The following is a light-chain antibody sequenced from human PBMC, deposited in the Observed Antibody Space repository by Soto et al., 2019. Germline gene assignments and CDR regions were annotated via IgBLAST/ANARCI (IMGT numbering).Light chain of an antibody. CDR3: SSYTSSSEV. CDR2: DVS. Sequence: QSVLTQPASVSVSPGESITISCTGTSSDVGGYNYVSWYQQHPGKAPKLMIYDVSNRPSGVSNRFSGSKSGNTASLTISRLQAEDEADYYSSSYTSSSEVFGTGTKVTVL. V-gene: IGLV2-14*01. CDR1: SSDVGGYNY. J-gene: IGLJ1*01.